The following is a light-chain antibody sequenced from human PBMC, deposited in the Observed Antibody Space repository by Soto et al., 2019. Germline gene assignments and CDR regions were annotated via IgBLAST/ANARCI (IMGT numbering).Light chain of an antibody. Sequence: EIVMTQSPATPSVSPGGRATLSCRASQSISDTLAWYQQKPGQAHRLLIHGASTRSPGFPARFSGSGSGTDFTLTISSLQSEDFAVYYCQQYDNWPWTFGQGTKVEIK. V-gene: IGKV3-15*01. CDR3: QQYDNWPWT. CDR2: GAS. CDR1: QSISDT. J-gene: IGKJ1*01.